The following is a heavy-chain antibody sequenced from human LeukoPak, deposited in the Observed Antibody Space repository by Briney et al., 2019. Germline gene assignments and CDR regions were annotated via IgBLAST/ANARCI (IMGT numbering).Heavy chain of an antibody. V-gene: IGHV3-33*01. D-gene: IGHD3-22*01. CDR2: VWYDGSNK. Sequence: PGGSLRLSCAASGFTFSSYGMHWVRQAPGKGLEWVAVVWYDGSNKYYADSVKGRFTISRGNSKNTLYLQMNSLRAEDTAVYYCARADYYDSSGYSTYWGQGTLVTVSS. J-gene: IGHJ4*02. CDR3: ARADYYDSSGYSTY. CDR1: GFTFSSYG.